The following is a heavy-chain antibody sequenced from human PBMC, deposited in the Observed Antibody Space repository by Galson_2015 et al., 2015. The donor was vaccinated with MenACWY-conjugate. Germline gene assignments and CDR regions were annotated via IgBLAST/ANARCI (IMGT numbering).Heavy chain of an antibody. CDR3: ARHNYFDSSGYIDY. V-gene: IGHV5-51*01. D-gene: IGHD3-22*01. J-gene: IGHJ4*02. CDR1: GSRFTSYW. Sequence: QSGAEVKKPGESLKISCKGSGSRFTSYWIGWVSQMPGKGLEWLGLIYPGDSDTRYNPSFQGQVTISADKSISTAYLQWSSLKASDTAMYYCARHNYFDSSGYIDYWGQGTLVTVS. CDR2: IYPGDSDT.